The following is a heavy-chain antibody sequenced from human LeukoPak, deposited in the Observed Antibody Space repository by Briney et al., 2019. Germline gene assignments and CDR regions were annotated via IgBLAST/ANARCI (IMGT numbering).Heavy chain of an antibody. J-gene: IGHJ5*02. CDR2: ISAYNGNT. V-gene: IGHV1-18*01. CDR1: GYTFTSYG. CDR3: ARDVVLRYFDWLLPNWFDP. Sequence: ASVKVSCKASGYTFTSYGISWVRQARGQGLEWMGWISAYNGNTNYAQKLQGRVTMTTDTSTSTAYMELRSLRSDDTAVYYCARDVVLRYFDWLLPNWFDPWGQGTLVTVSS. D-gene: IGHD3-9*01.